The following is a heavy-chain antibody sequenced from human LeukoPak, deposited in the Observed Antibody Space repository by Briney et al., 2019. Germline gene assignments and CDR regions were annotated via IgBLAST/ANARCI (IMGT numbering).Heavy chain of an antibody. Sequence: ASVKVSCKASGYMFVGYHMNWVRQAPEQGLEWMGWVNPNNGDTNYAPKFQGRVILTRDPSISTAYLELTSLKFDDTAVYYCTRGGSWFDSWGQGSLVTVSS. CDR2: VNPNNGDT. CDR1: GYMFVGYH. V-gene: IGHV1-2*02. CDR3: TRGGSWFDS. J-gene: IGHJ5*01. D-gene: IGHD3-16*01.